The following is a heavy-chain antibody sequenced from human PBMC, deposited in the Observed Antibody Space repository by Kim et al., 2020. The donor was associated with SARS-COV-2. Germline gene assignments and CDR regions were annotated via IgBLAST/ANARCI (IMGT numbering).Heavy chain of an antibody. D-gene: IGHD3-10*01. J-gene: IGHJ4*01. V-gene: IGHV3-72*01. Sequence: GGSLRLSCAASGFTFSDHYMDWVRQAPGKGLEWVGRSRNKAKSYTTEYAASVKGRFTISRDDSKNSLYLQMSSLKTEDTAVYYCARVGGGSGSKDFDYWG. CDR1: GFTFSDHY. CDR3: ARVGGGSGSKDFDY. CDR2: SRNKAKSYTT.